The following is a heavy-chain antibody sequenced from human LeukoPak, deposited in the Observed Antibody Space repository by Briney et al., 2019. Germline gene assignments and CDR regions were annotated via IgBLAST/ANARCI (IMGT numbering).Heavy chain of an antibody. V-gene: IGHV4-61*02. J-gene: IGHJ6*03. CDR2: IYTSGST. CDR3: ARIPSRVGYYYMDV. D-gene: IGHD2-21*01. Sequence: PSETLSLTCTVSGGSITSSSYYWSWIRQPAGKGLEWIGRIYTSGSTNYNPSLKSRVTMSVDTSKNQFSLKLSSVTAADTAVYYCARIPSRVGYYYMDVWGKGTTVTVSS. CDR1: GGSITSSSYY.